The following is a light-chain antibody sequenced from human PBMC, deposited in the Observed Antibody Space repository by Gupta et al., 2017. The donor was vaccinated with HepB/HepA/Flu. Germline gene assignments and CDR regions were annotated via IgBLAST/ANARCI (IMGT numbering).Light chain of an antibody. V-gene: IGKV1-39*01. Sequence: DIQMTQSPSSLSASVGDRVTITCRASQSISSLLNWYQQKPGKAPKLLIYAASSLQSGVPSRFSGSGSGTDFTLTISSLQPEDFATYYCQQSYSTPSFGQGTKVEIK. J-gene: IGKJ1*01. CDR2: AAS. CDR3: QQSYSTPS. CDR1: QSISSL.